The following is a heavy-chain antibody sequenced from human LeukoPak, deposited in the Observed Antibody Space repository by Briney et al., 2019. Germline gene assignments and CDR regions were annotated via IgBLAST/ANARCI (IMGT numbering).Heavy chain of an antibody. CDR3: ARARYYDSGFDY. J-gene: IGHJ4*02. V-gene: IGHV4-59*12. D-gene: IGHD3-22*01. CDR1: GGSMSNYH. Sequence: SETLFLTCTVSGGSMSNYHWSWIRQPPGKGLEWIGYIYYSGSTNYNPSLRSRVTISVDTSKNQFSLKLSSVTAADTAVYYCARARYYDSGFDYWGQGTLVTVSS. CDR2: IYYSGST.